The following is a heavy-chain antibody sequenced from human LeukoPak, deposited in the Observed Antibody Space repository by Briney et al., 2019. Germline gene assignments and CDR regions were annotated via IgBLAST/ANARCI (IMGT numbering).Heavy chain of an antibody. Sequence: SETLSLTCAVYGGSFSGYYWSWILQPPGKGLEWIGEINHSGSTNYNPSLKSRVTISVDTSKNQFSLKLSSVTAADTAVYYCARLWNYDYIWGSYRFFDYWGQGTLVSVSS. J-gene: IGHJ4*02. D-gene: IGHD3-16*02. V-gene: IGHV4-34*01. CDR3: ARLWNYDYIWGSYRFFDY. CDR1: GGSFSGYY. CDR2: INHSGST.